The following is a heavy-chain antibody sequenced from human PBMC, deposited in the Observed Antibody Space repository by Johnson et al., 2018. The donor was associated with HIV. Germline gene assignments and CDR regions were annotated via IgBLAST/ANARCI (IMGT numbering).Heavy chain of an antibody. D-gene: IGHD3-10*01. CDR2: IKQDGSEK. CDR3: TTDPITMVQETVPGDAFDI. CDR1: GFTFSSYW. V-gene: IGHV3-7*01. J-gene: IGHJ3*02. Sequence: VQLVESGGGLVQPGGSLRLSCAASGFTFSSYWMSWVRQAPGKGLECVANIKQDGSEKYYVDSVKGRFTISRDNANKSLDLQMTSLRGEDTAVYYCTTDPITMVQETVPGDAFDIWGQGTMVTVSS.